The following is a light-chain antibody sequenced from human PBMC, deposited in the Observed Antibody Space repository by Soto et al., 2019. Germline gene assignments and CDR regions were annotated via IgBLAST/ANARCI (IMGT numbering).Light chain of an antibody. CDR3: CSYAGTNTFV. V-gene: IGLV2-23*01. Sequence: QSALTQPASVSGSPGQSITISCTGTSSDVGSYNLVSWYQQHPGKAPKLMIYEGNKRPSGVSNRFSGSKSANTASLTISGLQTEYEADYYCCSYAGTNTFVLGTGTKLTVL. J-gene: IGLJ1*01. CDR1: SSDVGSYNL. CDR2: EGN.